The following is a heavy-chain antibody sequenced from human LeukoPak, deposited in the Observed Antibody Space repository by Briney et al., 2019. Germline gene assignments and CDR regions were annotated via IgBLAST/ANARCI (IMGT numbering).Heavy chain of an antibody. J-gene: IGHJ3*02. CDR1: GFTFSSYS. Sequence: PGGSLRLSCAASGFTFSSYSMNWARQAPGKGLEWVSSISSSSSYIYYADSVKGRFTISRDNSKNTLYLQMNSLRAEDTAVYYCAKDQYLVAATLEIWGQGTMVTVSS. CDR3: AKDQYLVAATLEI. D-gene: IGHD2-15*01. CDR2: ISSSSSYI. V-gene: IGHV3-21*04.